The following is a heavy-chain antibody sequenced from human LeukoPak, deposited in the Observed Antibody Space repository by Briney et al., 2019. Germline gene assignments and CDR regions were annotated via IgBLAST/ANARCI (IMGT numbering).Heavy chain of an antibody. CDR2: IRYDGSNK. D-gene: IGHD3-3*01. CDR1: GFIFSSYG. Sequence: PGGSLRLSCAASGFIFSSYGMHWVRQAPGKGLEWVAFIRYDGSNKYYADSVKGRFTVSRDNSKNTLYLHMNSLRTEDTAAYYCAKDLDDSWSGYVPNDAFDIWGQGTMVTVSS. J-gene: IGHJ3*02. CDR3: AKDLDDSWSGYVPNDAFDI. V-gene: IGHV3-30*02.